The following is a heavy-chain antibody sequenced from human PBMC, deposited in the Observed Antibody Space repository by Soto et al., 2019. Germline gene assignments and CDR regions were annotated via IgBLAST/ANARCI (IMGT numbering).Heavy chain of an antibody. J-gene: IGHJ6*03. CDR1: GYTFTSYD. CDR3: ARGGCSGGSCYYDYYMDV. V-gene: IGHV1-8*01. D-gene: IGHD2-15*01. CDR2: MNPNSGNT. Sequence: ASLKVSCKASGYTFTSYDINWVRQATGQGLEWMGWMNPNSGNTGYAQKFQGRVTMTRNTSISTAYMELSSLRSEDTAVYYCARGGCSGGSCYYDYYMDVWGKGTTVNVSS.